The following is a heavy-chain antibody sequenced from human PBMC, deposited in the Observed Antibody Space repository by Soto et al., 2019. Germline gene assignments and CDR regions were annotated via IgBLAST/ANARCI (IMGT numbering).Heavy chain of an antibody. CDR3: ARDTVLTGMFDF. CDR2: VYYTGTT. J-gene: IGHJ4*02. D-gene: IGHD4-17*01. V-gene: IGHV4-59*01. Sequence: PSETLSLTCTVSGGSIGSYHWSWVRQPPGKGLEWIASVYYTGTTNYNPSLGSRVTISIDAPENQISLKLTSVTAADTAFYYCARDTVLTGMFDFWGQGALVAVYS. CDR1: GGSIGSYH.